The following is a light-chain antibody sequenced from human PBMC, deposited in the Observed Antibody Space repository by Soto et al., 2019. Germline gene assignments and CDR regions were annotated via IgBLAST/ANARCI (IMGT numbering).Light chain of an antibody. CDR1: QTIDSN. CDR2: GAS. CDR3: QQYGSSGT. V-gene: IGKV3-20*01. J-gene: IGKJ1*01. Sequence: IVMTQSPGTLSVWPWGIGRRGFRASQTIDSNLAWYQQKPGQAPRLLVYGASTRATGIPVRFSGSGSGTDFTLTISRLETEDFAVYYCQQYGSSGTFGQGTKVDI.